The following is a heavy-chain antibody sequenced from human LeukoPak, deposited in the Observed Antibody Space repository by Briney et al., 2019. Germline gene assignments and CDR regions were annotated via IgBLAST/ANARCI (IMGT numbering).Heavy chain of an antibody. Sequence: PGGSLRLSCVVSGFTFSNAWMIWVRQAPGKGLEWVGRIKSKTDGGTTDYAAPVKGRFTISRDDSNKTLYLQMNSLKTEDAAVYYCSAYLYWGQGTLVTVSS. V-gene: IGHV3-15*01. J-gene: IGHJ4*02. CDR1: GFTFSNAW. CDR2: IKSKTDGGTT. CDR3: SAYLY.